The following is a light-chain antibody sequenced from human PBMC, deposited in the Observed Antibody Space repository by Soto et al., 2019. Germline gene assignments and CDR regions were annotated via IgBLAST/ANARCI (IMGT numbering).Light chain of an antibody. CDR1: QSITSY. CDR3: QQYDTYWT. Sequence: DIQLTQSPASLSASVGDTVTSTCRASQSITSYLNWYQQKPGTGPKLLIWAASSLQSGAPSRFSGSGSGTEFTLTISSLHPDDFATYYCQQYDTYWTFGQGTKVDIK. CDR2: AAS. J-gene: IGKJ1*01. V-gene: IGKV1-39*01.